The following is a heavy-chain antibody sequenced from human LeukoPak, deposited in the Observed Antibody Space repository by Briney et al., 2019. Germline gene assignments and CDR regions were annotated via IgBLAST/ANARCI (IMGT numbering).Heavy chain of an antibody. CDR3: ARYKKYYYDSSGPFWP. D-gene: IGHD3-22*01. J-gene: IGHJ5*02. V-gene: IGHV4-4*07. CDR2: IYTSGST. CDR1: GGSISSYY. Sequence: PSETLSLTCTVSGGSISSYYWSWIRQPAGKGLEWIGRIYTSGSTNYNPSLKSRVTMSVDTSKNQFSLKLSSVTAADTAVYYCARYKKYYYDSSGPFWPWGQGTLVTVSS.